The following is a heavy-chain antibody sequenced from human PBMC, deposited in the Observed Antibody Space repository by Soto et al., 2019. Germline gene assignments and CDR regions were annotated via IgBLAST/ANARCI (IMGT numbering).Heavy chain of an antibody. V-gene: IGHV3-30*03. Sequence: QVQLVESGGGVVQPGRSLRLSCEASGFTSSSYVMHWVRQAPGKGQEWVAVISYDGSNKHYADSVKGRFTISRDNSKNTLHLEMTSLRGEDTAVYSCARGDPYYGMDVWGQGTTVTVSS. CDR3: ARGDPYYGMDV. J-gene: IGHJ6*02. CDR2: ISYDGSNK. CDR1: GFTSSSYV.